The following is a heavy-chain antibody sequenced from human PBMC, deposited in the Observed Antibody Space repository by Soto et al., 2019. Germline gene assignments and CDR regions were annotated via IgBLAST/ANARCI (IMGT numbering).Heavy chain of an antibody. CDR2: ISWNSGSI. V-gene: IGHV3-9*01. J-gene: IGHJ6*02. D-gene: IGHD5-12*01. CDR1: GFTFDDYA. CDR3: AKTQRHPDGYNYYYYYGMDV. Sequence: SLRLSCAASGFTFDDYAMHWVRQAPGKGLEWVSGISWNSGSIGYADSVKGRFTISRDNAKNSLYLQMNSLRAEDTALYYCAKTQRHPDGYNYYYYYGMDVWGQGTTVTVSS.